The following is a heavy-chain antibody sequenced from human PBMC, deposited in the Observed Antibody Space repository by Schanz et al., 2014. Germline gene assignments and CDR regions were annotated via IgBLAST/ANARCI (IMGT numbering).Heavy chain of an antibody. Sequence: EVQLVESGGGLVQPGGSLRLSCAASGFTFTTHSMTWVRQAPGKGLEWVSGISGSGGSTYYADSVKGRFTISRDNSKTTLSLQMNSLRAEDTAVYYCARGTDWNLHYWGQGALVTVSS. D-gene: IGHD1-1*01. CDR3: ARGTDWNLHY. V-gene: IGHV3-23*04. CDR2: ISGSGGST. CDR1: GFTFTTHS. J-gene: IGHJ4*02.